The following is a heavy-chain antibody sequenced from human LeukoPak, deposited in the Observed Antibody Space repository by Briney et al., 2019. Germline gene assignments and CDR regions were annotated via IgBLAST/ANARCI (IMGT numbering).Heavy chain of an antibody. CDR3: ARGPSITMVRGVFDY. Sequence: GRSLRLSCAASGFTFSSYGMHWVRQVPGKGLEWVAVIWYDGSNKYYADSVKGRFTISRDNSKNTLYLQMNSLRAEDTAVYYCARGPSITMVRGVFDYWGQGTLVTVSS. CDR1: GFTFSSYG. V-gene: IGHV3-33*01. J-gene: IGHJ4*02. D-gene: IGHD3-10*01. CDR2: IWYDGSNK.